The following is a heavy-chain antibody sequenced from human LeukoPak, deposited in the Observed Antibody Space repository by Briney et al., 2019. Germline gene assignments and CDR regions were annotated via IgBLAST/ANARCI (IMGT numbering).Heavy chain of an antibody. CDR1: GGSISSSSYY. V-gene: IGHV4-39*01. D-gene: IGHD3-10*01. Sequence: SETLSLTCTVSGGSISSSSYYWGWIRQPPGKGLEWIGSIYCSGSTYYNPSLKSRVTISVDTSKNQFSLKLSSVTAADTAVYYCARVDYGELYDYWGQGTLVTVSS. CDR2: IYCSGST. CDR3: ARVDYGELYDY. J-gene: IGHJ4*02.